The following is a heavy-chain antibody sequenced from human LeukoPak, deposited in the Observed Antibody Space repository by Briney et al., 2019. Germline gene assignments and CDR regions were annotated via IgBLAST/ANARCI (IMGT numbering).Heavy chain of an antibody. J-gene: IGHJ4*02. CDR3: AILSAVAADY. CDR1: GFTFSSFA. V-gene: IGHV3-23*01. D-gene: IGHD6-19*01. CDR2: VSGTSGIT. Sequence: GGSLRLSCAASGFTFSSFAMHWVRQAPGKGLEWVSAVSGTSGITYYSDSVTGRFTISRDNSKNTLYLQMSSLRAEDTAVYYCAILSAVAADYWGQGTLVTVSS.